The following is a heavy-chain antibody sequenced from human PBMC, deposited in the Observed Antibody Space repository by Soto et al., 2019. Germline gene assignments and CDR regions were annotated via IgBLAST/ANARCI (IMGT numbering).Heavy chain of an antibody. CDR3: ARGVEDIAVAATPDFDY. V-gene: IGHV1-2*04. CDR1: GYIFTGYY. J-gene: IGHJ4*02. D-gene: IGHD6-19*01. Sequence: GASVKVSCKASGYIFTGYYMHWVRQAPGQGLEWMGWINPNSGGTNYAQKFQGWVTMTRDTSISTAYMELSRLRSDDTAVYYCARGVEDIAVAATPDFDYWGQGTLVTVSS. CDR2: INPNSGGT.